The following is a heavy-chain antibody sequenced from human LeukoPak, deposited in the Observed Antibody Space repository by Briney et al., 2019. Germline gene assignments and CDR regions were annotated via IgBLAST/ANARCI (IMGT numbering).Heavy chain of an antibody. J-gene: IGHJ4*02. D-gene: IGHD3-9*01. Sequence: ASVKVSCKVSGYTLTELSMHWVRQAPGKGLEWMGGLDPEDGETIYAQKFQGRVTMTEDTSTDTAYMELSSLRSEDTAVYYCATRPLDYDILTGWTYWGQGTLVTVSS. CDR3: ATRPLDYDILTGWTY. CDR1: GYTLTELS. V-gene: IGHV1-24*01. CDR2: LDPEDGET.